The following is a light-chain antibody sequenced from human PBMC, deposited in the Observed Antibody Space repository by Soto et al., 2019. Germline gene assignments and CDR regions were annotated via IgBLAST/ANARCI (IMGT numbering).Light chain of an antibody. CDR1: QGISTY. J-gene: IGKJ1*01. V-gene: IGKV1-39*01. CDR2: AAS. Sequence: IQMTQSPSSRSEASGDRVIITFRASQGISTYLNWYQQKPAKATEVMIYAASTLQRGVPSRFSGSGSGTDFILTISSLQPEDFAIYYCQQSYSSLKWAFGQGTKVDI. CDR3: QQSYSSLKWA.